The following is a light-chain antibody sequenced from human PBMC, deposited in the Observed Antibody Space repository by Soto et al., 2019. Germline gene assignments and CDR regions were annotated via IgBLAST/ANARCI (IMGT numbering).Light chain of an antibody. CDR2: WAS. CDR3: QQYYSTPWT. Sequence: VLTQSPGTLSLSAGERATLSCRASQSVANNHLAWYQQKPGQPPKLLIYWASTRESGVPDRFSGSGSGTDFTLTISSLQAEDVAVYYCQQYYSTPWTFGQGTKVEIK. CDR1: QSVANNH. V-gene: IGKV4-1*01. J-gene: IGKJ1*01.